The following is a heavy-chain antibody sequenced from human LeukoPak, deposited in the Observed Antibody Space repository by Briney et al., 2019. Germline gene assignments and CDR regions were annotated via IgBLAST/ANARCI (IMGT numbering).Heavy chain of an antibody. D-gene: IGHD6-13*01. J-gene: IGHJ4*02. CDR1: GGSISSHY. CDR2: IYYSGST. CDR3: ARVEQQLVLPYFDY. V-gene: IGHV4-59*11. Sequence: PSETLSLTCTVSGGSISSHYWSWIRQPPGKGLEWIGYIYYSGSTNYNPSLKSRVTISVDTSKNQFSLKLSSVTAADTAVYYCARVEQQLVLPYFDYWGQGTLVTVSS.